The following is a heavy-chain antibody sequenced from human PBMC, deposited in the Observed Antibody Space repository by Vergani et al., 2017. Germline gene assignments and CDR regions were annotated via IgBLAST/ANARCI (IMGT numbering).Heavy chain of an antibody. D-gene: IGHD5/OR15-5a*01. CDR2: ISGHGDRT. Sequence: EVHLLESGGGQVEAGGSLRLSCVASGFTFSNSAMSWVRQTSGKGLEWVSAISGHGDRTYYADSVKGRFTISRDNSKSTLFLQMNGLTSEDTAIYYCAQCANSVPRLPVYWGQGALVAVSS. CDR1: GFTFSNSA. V-gene: IGHV3-23*01. CDR3: AQCANSVPRLPVY. J-gene: IGHJ4*02.